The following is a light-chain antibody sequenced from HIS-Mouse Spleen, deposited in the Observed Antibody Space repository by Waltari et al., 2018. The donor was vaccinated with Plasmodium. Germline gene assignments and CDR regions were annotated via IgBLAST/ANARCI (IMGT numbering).Light chain of an antibody. J-gene: IGLJ3*02. Sequence: SYELTQPPSVSVSPGQTARITCSGDALPKKYAYWYQQKSGQAPVLGIDEDSKRPSGRPERFSGSSSGTMATVTISGAQVEDEADYYCYSTDSSGNHRVFGGGTKLTVL. CDR3: YSTDSSGNHRV. CDR2: EDS. V-gene: IGLV3-10*01. CDR1: ALPKKY.